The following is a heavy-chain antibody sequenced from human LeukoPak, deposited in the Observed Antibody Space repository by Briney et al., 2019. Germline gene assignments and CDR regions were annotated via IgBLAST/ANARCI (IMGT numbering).Heavy chain of an antibody. J-gene: IGHJ4*02. CDR3: VRDVGAVRGEVYFDY. V-gene: IGHV3-11*04. D-gene: IGHD3-10*01. CDR2: ISSSGSTI. CDR1: GFTFSDYY. Sequence: GGSLRLSCAASGFTFSDYYMSWIRQAPGKGLEWVSYISSSGSTIYYADSVKGRFTISRDNTKNLLYLEMNSLRAEDTAMYFCVRDVGAVRGEVYFDYWGQGTLVTVSS.